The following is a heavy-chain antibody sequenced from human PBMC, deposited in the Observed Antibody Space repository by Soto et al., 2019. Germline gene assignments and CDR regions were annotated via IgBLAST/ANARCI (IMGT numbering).Heavy chain of an antibody. CDR1: GGSISSSSYY. D-gene: IGHD3-3*01. J-gene: IGHJ5*02. Sequence: SETLSLTCTVSGGSISSSSYYWGWIRQPPGKGLEWIGSIYYSGSTYYNPSLKSRVTISVDTSKNQFSLKLSSVTAADTAVYYCARPNTIFGVVIQGWFDPWGQGTLVTVSS. CDR2: IYYSGST. CDR3: ARPNTIFGVVIQGWFDP. V-gene: IGHV4-39*01.